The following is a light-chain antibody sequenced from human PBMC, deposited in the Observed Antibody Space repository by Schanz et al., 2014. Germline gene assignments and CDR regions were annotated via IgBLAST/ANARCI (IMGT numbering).Light chain of an antibody. CDR2: GNS. CDR1: SSNIGAGYD. J-gene: IGLJ3*02. CDR3: AAWDDSLNVGV. Sequence: QSVLTQPPSASGTPGQRVTISCTGSSSNIGAGYDVHWYQQLPGTAPKLLIYGNSNRPSGVPDRFSGSQSGTSASLAISGLQSEDEADYYYAAWDDSLNVGVFGGGTKLTFL. V-gene: IGLV1-40*01.